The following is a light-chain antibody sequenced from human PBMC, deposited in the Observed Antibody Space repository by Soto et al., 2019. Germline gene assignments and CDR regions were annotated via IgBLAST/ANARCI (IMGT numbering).Light chain of an antibody. Sequence: QSALTQPRSVSGSPVQSVTISCTGTGNDVCAYNYVAWYQQHPGRPPKLLIYGVVRWPSGVPDRFSGSKSGNTASLTISGLQAEDEADYFCGSYAGGXTYLVGTGTKVXV. CDR3: GSYAGGXTYL. CDR1: GNDVCAYNY. CDR2: GVV. V-gene: IGLV2-11*01. J-gene: IGLJ1*01.